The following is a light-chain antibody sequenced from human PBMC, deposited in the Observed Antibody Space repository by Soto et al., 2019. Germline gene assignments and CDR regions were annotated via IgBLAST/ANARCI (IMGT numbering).Light chain of an antibody. V-gene: IGLV2-11*01. Sequence: QSALTQPRSVSGSPGHSLTISCTRTSSEVGGYNYVSWYQQYPGKVPKLMIYDVTKRLSGVLDRFSGSKSGNTASLAISGLQAEDEADYYCCSHAGRYTYVVGTRTKVTGL. CDR1: SSEVGGYNY. CDR2: DVT. CDR3: CSHAGRYTYV. J-gene: IGLJ1*01.